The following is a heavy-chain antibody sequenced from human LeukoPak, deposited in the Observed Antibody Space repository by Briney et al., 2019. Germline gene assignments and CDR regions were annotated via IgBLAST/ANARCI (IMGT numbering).Heavy chain of an antibody. CDR3: ARDLTSYYYDSSGYYYGFLDY. D-gene: IGHD3-22*01. Sequence: GGSLRLSCAASGFTFSSYWMSWVRQAPGKGLEWVANIKQDGSEKYYVDSVKGRFTISRDNAKNSLYLQMNSLRAEDTAVYYCARDLTSYYYDSSGYYYGFLDYWDQGTLVTVSS. J-gene: IGHJ4*02. V-gene: IGHV3-7*01. CDR1: GFTFSSYW. CDR2: IKQDGSEK.